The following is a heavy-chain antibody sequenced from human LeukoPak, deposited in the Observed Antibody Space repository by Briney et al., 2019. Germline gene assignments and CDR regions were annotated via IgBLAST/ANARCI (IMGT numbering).Heavy chain of an antibody. CDR2: ISGTGGNT. V-gene: IGHV3-23*01. CDR1: GFTFRSHA. D-gene: IGHD2-2*01. J-gene: IGHJ4*02. CDR3: AKDASAGDIVVVPAAIALDY. Sequence: GGSLRLSCAASGFTFRSHAMNWVRQAPGKGLEWVSAISGTGGNTYYTDSVKGWFTISRDNSKNTLYLEMSSLRAEDTAVYYCAKDASAGDIVVVPAAIALDYWGQGTLVTVSS.